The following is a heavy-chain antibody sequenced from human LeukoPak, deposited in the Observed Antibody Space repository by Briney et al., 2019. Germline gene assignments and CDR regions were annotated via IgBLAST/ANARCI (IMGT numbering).Heavy chain of an antibody. CDR3: ARESSGHPRTINFDY. CDR2: IYYSGST. D-gene: IGHD6-19*01. V-gene: IGHV4-59*01. Sequence: SETLSLTCTVSGGSISSYYWSWLRQPPGKGLEWIGYIYYSGSTNYNPSLKSRVTISVDTSKNQFSLKLSSVTAADTAVYYCARESSGHPRTINFDYWGQGTLVTVSS. J-gene: IGHJ4*02. CDR1: GGSISSYY.